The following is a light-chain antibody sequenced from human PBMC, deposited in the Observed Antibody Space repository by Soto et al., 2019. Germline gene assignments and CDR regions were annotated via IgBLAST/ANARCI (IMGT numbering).Light chain of an antibody. CDR1: QSVSISY. V-gene: IGKV3-20*01. CDR2: GAS. Sequence: EIVLTQSPGTLSLSPGERATLSCRASQSVSISYLAWYQQKPGQAPRLLIYGASNSATGIPDRFSGSGSGTDFTLTISRLEPEDFAVYYWPQYGSSPWTFGQGTKVDIK. J-gene: IGKJ1*01. CDR3: PQYGSSPWT.